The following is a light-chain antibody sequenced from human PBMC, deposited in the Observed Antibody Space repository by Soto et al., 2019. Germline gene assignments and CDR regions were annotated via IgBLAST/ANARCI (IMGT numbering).Light chain of an antibody. CDR2: DAS. J-gene: IGKJ2*01. V-gene: IGKV3D-20*01. CDR1: QSVSSSY. CDR3: QQYGSSPPYT. Sequence: EIVLTQSPATLSLSPGERATLSCGASQSVSSSYFAWYQQKPGLAPRLLIYDASSKATGIPDRFSGSGSATHLTTTISRLEPEDFSAYYCQQYGSSPPYTFGQGTKREIK.